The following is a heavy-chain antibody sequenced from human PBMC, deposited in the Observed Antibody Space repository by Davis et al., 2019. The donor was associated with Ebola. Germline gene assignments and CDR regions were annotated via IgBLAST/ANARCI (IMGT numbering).Heavy chain of an antibody. CDR1: GGSISSRSYY. CDR2: IYYSGST. Sequence: SETLSLTCTVSGGSISSRSYYWGWVRQPPGKGLEWIGSIYYSGSTHYNPSLKSRSTISVDTSKKQFSLNLSSVTAADTAVYHCARHSPASAFDIWGQGTMITVSS. J-gene: IGHJ3*02. CDR3: ARHSPASAFDI. V-gene: IGHV4-39*01.